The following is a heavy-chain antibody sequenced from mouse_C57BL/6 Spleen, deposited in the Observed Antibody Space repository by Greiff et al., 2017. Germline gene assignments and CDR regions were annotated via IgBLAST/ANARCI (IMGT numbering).Heavy chain of an antibody. D-gene: IGHD3-2*02. V-gene: IGHV1-76*01. Sequence: VQLQQSGAELVRPGASVKLSCKASGYTFTDYYINWVKQRPGQGLEWIARIYPGSGNTYYNEKFKGKATLTAEKSSSTAYMQLSSLTSEDSAVYFCAGDSSGSPWFAYWGQGTLVTVSA. CDR1: GYTFTDYY. J-gene: IGHJ3*01. CDR2: IYPGSGNT. CDR3: AGDSSGSPWFAY.